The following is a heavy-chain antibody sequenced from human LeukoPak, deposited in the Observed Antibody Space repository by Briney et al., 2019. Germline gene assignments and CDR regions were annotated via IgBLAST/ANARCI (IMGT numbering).Heavy chain of an antibody. D-gene: IGHD4-17*01. Sequence: PGGSLRLSCAASGFTVSSNYMSWFRQAPEKGLEWVSVIYSGGSTYYADSVKGRFTISRDNSKNTLYLQMNSLRAEDTAVYYCVRGDYGDYTLFDYWGQGTLVTVSS. J-gene: IGHJ4*02. V-gene: IGHV3-53*01. CDR2: IYSGGST. CDR3: VRGDYGDYTLFDY. CDR1: GFTVSSNY.